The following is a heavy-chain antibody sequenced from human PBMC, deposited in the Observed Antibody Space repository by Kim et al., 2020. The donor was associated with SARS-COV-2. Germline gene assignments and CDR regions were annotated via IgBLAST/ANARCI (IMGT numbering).Heavy chain of an antibody. J-gene: IGHJ4*02. CDR3: ARQGYSYGYLY. Sequence: TYYNPSLKSRVTISVDTSKNQFTLKLSSVTAADTAVYYCARQGYSYGYLYWGQGTLVTVSS. D-gene: IGHD5-18*01. V-gene: IGHV4-39*01. CDR2: T.